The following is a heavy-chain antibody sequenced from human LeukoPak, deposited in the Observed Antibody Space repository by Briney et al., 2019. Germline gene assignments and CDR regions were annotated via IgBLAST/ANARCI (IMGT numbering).Heavy chain of an antibody. CDR2: IRYDGSNK. Sequence: RAGGSLRLSCAASGFTFSSYAMHWVRQAPGKGLEWVAFIRYDGSNKYYADSVKGRFTISRDNSKNTLYLQMNSLRAEDTAVYYCAGPLGAPARNGYWGQGTLVTVSS. J-gene: IGHJ4*02. CDR3: AGPLGAPARNGY. CDR1: GFTFSSYA. D-gene: IGHD6-6*01. V-gene: IGHV3-30*02.